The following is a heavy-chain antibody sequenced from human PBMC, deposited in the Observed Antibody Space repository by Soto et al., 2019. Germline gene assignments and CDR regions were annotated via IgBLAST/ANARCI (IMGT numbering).Heavy chain of an antibody. D-gene: IGHD2-21*01. Sequence: QVQLVQSGAEVKKPGSSVKVSCKASGGTFNNYAVSWVRQAPGQGLEWMGGIVPMFPTTNYAQKFQGRVTITADESTSTAYMELTSLRSEDTAVYYCARGAGIATISSPFDIWGQGTMVTVSS. V-gene: IGHV1-69*01. CDR2: IVPMFPTT. CDR1: GGTFNNYA. J-gene: IGHJ3*02. CDR3: ARGAGIATISSPFDI.